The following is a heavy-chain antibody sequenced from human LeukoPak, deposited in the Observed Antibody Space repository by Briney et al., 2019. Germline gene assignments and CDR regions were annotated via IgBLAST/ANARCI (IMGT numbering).Heavy chain of an antibody. V-gene: IGHV1-8*03. CDR2: RNPNSGNT. J-gene: IGHJ6*03. CDR3: ARAGYSSSWYLSYYYYYMDV. D-gene: IGHD6-13*01. Sequence: ASVKVSCKASGYTFTSHDIHWVRQATGQGLEWMGWRNPNSGNTGYAQKFQGRVTITRNTSISTAYMELSSLRSEDTAVYYCARAGYSSSWYLSYYYYYMDVWGKGTTVTVSS. CDR1: GYTFTSHD.